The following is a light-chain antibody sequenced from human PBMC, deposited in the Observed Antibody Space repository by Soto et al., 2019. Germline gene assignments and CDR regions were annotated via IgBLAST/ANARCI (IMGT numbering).Light chain of an antibody. J-gene: IGKJ1*01. CDR2: GAS. CDR3: QQYDNLPPWT. V-gene: IGKV3-15*01. CDR1: QSVGSY. Sequence: EVGMTQSPATLSVSPGERATLSCRASQSVGSYLAWYQHKPGQAPRLLIYGASIRATGVPARFSGSGSGTEFTLTISSLQSEDFAVYFCQQYDNLPPWTFGLGTTVEVK.